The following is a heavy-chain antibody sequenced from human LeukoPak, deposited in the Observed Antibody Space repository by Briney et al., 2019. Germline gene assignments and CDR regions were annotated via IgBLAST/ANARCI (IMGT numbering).Heavy chain of an antibody. CDR1: GLTLDDYT. Sequence: GGSLRLSCAASGLTLDDYTMHWVRQAQGKGLEWVSLISWDGGSTYYADSVKGRFTISRDNSKNSLYLQMNSLRTEDTALYYCAKDRDSSGWYGDYYFDYWGQGTLVTVSS. V-gene: IGHV3-43*01. CDR3: AKDRDSSGWYGDYYFDY. D-gene: IGHD6-19*01. CDR2: ISWDGGST. J-gene: IGHJ4*02.